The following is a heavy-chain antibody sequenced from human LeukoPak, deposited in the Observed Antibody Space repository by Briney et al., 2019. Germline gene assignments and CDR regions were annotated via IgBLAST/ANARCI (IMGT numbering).Heavy chain of an antibody. Sequence: SQTLSLTCTVSGGSISSGGYYWSWIRQHPGKGLEWIGYIYYSGSTYYNPSLKSRVTISVDTSKNQFSLKLSSVTAADTAVYYCARGRHDITMIVVVMTSVSYYLDVWGKGTTVTVS. J-gene: IGHJ6*03. CDR3: ARGRHDITMIVVVMTSVSYYLDV. CDR1: GGSISSGGYY. D-gene: IGHD3-22*01. V-gene: IGHV4-31*03. CDR2: IYYSGST.